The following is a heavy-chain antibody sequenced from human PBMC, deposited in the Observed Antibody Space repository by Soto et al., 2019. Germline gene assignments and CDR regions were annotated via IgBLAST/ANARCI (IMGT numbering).Heavy chain of an antibody. Sequence: QVQLVQSGAEVKKPGASVKVSCKASGYNFLSYGISWVRQAPGQGLEWMGWISGYNGNTNYAQKFQERVTITRDMSTSTAYMELSSLRSEDTAVYYCAADRGTYYYDSSGYYKNFDYCGQGTLVTVSS. D-gene: IGHD3-22*01. CDR3: AADRGTYYYDSSGYYKNFDY. V-gene: IGHV1-18*04. CDR2: ISGYNGNT. CDR1: GYNFLSYG. J-gene: IGHJ4*02.